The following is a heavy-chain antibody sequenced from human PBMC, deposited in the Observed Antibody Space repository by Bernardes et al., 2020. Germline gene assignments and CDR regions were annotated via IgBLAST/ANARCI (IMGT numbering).Heavy chain of an antibody. Sequence: ASVKVSCKASGYTFTSYGISWVRQAPGQGLEWMGWISAYNGNTNYAQKLQGRVTMTTDTSTSTAYMELRSLRSDDTAVYYCARDTPYSSGWYVIDYWGQGTLVTVSS. CDR2: ISAYNGNT. D-gene: IGHD6-19*01. V-gene: IGHV1-18*01. J-gene: IGHJ4*02. CDR3: ARDTPYSSGWYVIDY. CDR1: GYTFTSYG.